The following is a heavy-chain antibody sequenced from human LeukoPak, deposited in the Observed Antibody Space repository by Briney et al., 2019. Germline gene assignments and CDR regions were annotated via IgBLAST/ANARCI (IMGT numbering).Heavy chain of an antibody. V-gene: IGHV1-69*06. D-gene: IGHD5-24*01. J-gene: IGHJ4*02. Sequence: ASVKVSCKASGGTFSSYAISWVRQAPGQGLEWMGGIIPIFGTANYAQKFQGRVTITADKSTSTAYMELSSLRSEDTAVYYCARDLGDGYSNRYFDYWGQGTLVTVSS. CDR2: IIPIFGTA. CDR1: GGTFSSYA. CDR3: ARDLGDGYSNRYFDY.